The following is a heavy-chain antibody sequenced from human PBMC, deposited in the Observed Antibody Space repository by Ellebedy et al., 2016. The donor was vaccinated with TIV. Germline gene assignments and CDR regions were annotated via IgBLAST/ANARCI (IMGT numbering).Heavy chain of an antibody. J-gene: IGHJ6*02. CDR2: IFYSGST. V-gene: IGHV4-39*01. CDR1: GGSISSSRYY. CDR3: ARLEAASYYYAVDV. D-gene: IGHD2-15*01. Sequence: SETLSLXXTVSGGSISSSRYYWGWIRQPPGKGLESIGTIFYSGSTYYNSSLKSRVTISVDTSKNQFSLRLRLVTATDTAVYYCARLEAASYYYAVDVWGQGTTVTVSS.